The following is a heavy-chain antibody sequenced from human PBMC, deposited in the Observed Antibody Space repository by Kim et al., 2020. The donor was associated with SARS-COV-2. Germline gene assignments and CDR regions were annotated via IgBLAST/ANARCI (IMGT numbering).Heavy chain of an antibody. CDR3: AKPSGTAMARYYYYGMDV. CDR2: ISYDGSNK. Sequence: GGSLRLSCAASGFTFSSYGMHWVRQAPGKGLEWVAVISYDGSNKYYADSVKGRFTISRDNSKNTLYLQMNSLRAEDTAVYYCAKPSGTAMARYYYYGMDVWGQGTTVTVSS. D-gene: IGHD5-18*01. CDR1: GFTFSSYG. V-gene: IGHV3-30*18. J-gene: IGHJ6*02.